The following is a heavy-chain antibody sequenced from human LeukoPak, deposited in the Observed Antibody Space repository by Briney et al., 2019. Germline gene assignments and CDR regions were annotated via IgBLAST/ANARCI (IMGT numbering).Heavy chain of an antibody. D-gene: IGHD2-15*01. J-gene: IGHJ3*02. V-gene: IGHV3-21*01. CDR2: ISDSSSYI. CDR3: ATSGYCSGGSCYSGAFDI. CDR1: GFTFRNYD. Sequence: PGGSLRLSCAASGFTFRNYDMKWVRQAPGKGLEWVSSISDSSSYIYYADSVKGRFTISRDNAKNSLYLQMNSLRAEDTAVYYCATSGYCSGGSCYSGAFDIWGQGTMVTVSS.